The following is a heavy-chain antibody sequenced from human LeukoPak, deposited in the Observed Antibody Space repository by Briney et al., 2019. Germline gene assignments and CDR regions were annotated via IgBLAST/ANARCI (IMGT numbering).Heavy chain of an antibody. CDR2: IIPILGIA. Sequence: ASVKVSCKASGGTFSSYAISWVRQAPGQGLEWMGRIIPILGIANYAQKFQGRVTITADKSTSTAYMELSSLRSEDTAAYYCARVVPVYDSSGYSDYWGQGTLVTVSS. CDR1: GGTFSSYA. V-gene: IGHV1-69*04. CDR3: ARVVPVYDSSGYSDY. D-gene: IGHD3-22*01. J-gene: IGHJ4*02.